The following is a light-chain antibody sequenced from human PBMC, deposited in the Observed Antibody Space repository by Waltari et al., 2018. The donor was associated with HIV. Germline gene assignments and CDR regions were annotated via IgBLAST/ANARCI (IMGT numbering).Light chain of an antibody. CDR1: QGIGSW. V-gene: IGKV1-12*01. Sequence: DIQMTQSPSSVSASVGGRVTITCRASQGIGSWLACYQQKPGKAPKLLIYAASSLQSGVPSRFSGSGSGTDFSLTIRSLQPEDFATYYCQQASSFPRTFGQGTKVEIK. J-gene: IGKJ1*01. CDR2: AAS. CDR3: QQASSFPRT.